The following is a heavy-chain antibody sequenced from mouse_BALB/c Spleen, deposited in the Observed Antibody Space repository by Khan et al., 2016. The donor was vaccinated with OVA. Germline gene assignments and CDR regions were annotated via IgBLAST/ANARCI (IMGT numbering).Heavy chain of an antibody. J-gene: IGHJ3*01. D-gene: IGHD2-14*01. CDR3: ARRGYSAFAY. CDR2: IFPGSDTP. V-gene: IGHV1-77*01. CDR1: GYTFTDYI. Sequence: QVQLQQSGPELVKPGASLKVSCKASGYTFTDYIIGWVKQSTRQGLEWIGDIFPGSDTPYYNEKFKDKATLTVDKSANTAYMQLSSLTSEDSAVYFGARRGYSAFAYWGLGTLVTVSA.